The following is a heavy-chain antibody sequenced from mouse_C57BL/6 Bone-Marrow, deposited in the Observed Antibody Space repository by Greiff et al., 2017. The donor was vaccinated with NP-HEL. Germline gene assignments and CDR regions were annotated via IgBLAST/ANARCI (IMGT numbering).Heavy chain of an antibody. V-gene: IGHV1-66*01. Sequence: VQLQQSGPELVKPGASVKISCKASGYSFTSYYIHWVKQRPGQGLEWIGWIYPGSGNTKYNEKFKGKATLTADTSSSTAYMQLSSLTSEDSAVYYGARWAYGNWFAYWGQGTLVTVSA. CDR2: IYPGSGNT. J-gene: IGHJ3*01. CDR3: ARWAYGNWFAY. D-gene: IGHD2-1*01. CDR1: GYSFTSYY.